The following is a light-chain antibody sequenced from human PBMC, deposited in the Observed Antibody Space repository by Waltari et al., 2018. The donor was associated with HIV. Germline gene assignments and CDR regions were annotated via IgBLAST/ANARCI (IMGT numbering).Light chain of an antibody. Sequence: QSALTQPRSVSGSPGQSVTISCTGTSSDVGGYDSVSWYLQHPGKVPKLIIYEVIKRPSRVPDRFSGSKAGNTASLTISGLQTEDEADYFCCSYAGTYTYVLFGGGTKLTVL. CDR2: EVI. CDR1: SSDVGGYDS. J-gene: IGLJ3*02. V-gene: IGLV2-11*01. CDR3: CSYAGTYTYVL.